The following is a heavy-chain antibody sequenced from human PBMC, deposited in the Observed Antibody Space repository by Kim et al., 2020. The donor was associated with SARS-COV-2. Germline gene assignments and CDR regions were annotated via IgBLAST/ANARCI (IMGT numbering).Heavy chain of an antibody. Sequence: SETLSLTCTVSGGSISSSSYYWGWIRQPPGKGLEWIGSIYYSGSTYYNPSLKSRVTISVDTSKNQFSLKLSSVTAADTAVYYCARSITFGGVMFGWFDPWGQGTLVTVSS. CDR3: ARSITFGGVMFGWFDP. V-gene: IGHV4-39*07. CDR2: IYYSGST. CDR1: GGSISSSSYY. J-gene: IGHJ5*02. D-gene: IGHD3-16*01.